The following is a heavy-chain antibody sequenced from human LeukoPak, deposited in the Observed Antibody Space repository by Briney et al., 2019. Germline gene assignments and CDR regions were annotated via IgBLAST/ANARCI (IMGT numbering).Heavy chain of an antibody. Sequence: PGGSLRLSCAASGFTFSSYEMNWVRQAPGKGLEWVSYISSSGSTIYYADSVKGRFTISRDNAKNSLYLQMNSLRAEDTAVYYCARGQYYDSSGYPKGYNWFDPWGQGTLVTVSS. D-gene: IGHD3-22*01. CDR2: ISSSGSTI. CDR1: GFTFSSYE. V-gene: IGHV3-48*03. J-gene: IGHJ5*02. CDR3: ARGQYYDSSGYPKGYNWFDP.